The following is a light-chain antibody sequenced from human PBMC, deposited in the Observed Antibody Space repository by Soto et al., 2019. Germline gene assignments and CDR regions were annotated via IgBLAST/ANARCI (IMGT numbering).Light chain of an antibody. CDR1: QSVSSN. CDR3: QEYNNWPLI. Sequence: EIVLTQCPVTLSFSPGQRSTLSCMASQSVSSNNLAWYKQKPGQAPRLLIYGASTRATGIPARFSGSGSGTEFTLTISSLQSQDFAVYYCQEYNNWPLIFGGGTKVDIK. J-gene: IGKJ4*01. V-gene: IGKV3-15*01. CDR2: GAS.